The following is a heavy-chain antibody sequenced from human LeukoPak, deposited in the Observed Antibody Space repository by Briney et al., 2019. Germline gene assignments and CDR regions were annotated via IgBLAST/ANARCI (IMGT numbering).Heavy chain of an antibody. D-gene: IGHD4-17*01. CDR1: GGSISSSNW. V-gene: IGHV4-4*02. J-gene: IGHJ4*02. CDR3: ASSSTVPNYYFDY. Sequence: SETLSLTCAVSGGSISSSNWWSWVRQPPGQGLEWIGEIYHSGSTNYNPSLKSRVTISVDKSKNQISLKLSSVTAADTAVYYCASSSTVPNYYFDYWGQGTLVTVSS. CDR2: IYHSGST.